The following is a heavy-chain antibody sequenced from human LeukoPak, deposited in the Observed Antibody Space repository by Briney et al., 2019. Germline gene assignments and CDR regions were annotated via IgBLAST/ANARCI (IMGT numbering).Heavy chain of an antibody. J-gene: IGHJ6*02. Sequence: GGSLRLSCAASGFTFSSYSMNWVRQAPGKGLEWVGRIRNKADGGTADYAAPVKGRFTISRDDSKNTLDLQMNSLKTEDTAVYYCTTSGGIYSRGLYGLDVWGQGTTVTVSS. CDR2: IRNKADGGTA. CDR3: TTSGGIYSRGLYGLDV. V-gene: IGHV3-15*01. D-gene: IGHD5-12*01. CDR1: GFTFSSYS.